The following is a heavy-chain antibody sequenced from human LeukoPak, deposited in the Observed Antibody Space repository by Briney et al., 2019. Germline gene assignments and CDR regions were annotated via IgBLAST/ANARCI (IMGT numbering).Heavy chain of an antibody. CDR1: GGTFSSYA. V-gene: IGHV1-69*05. D-gene: IGHD3-22*01. J-gene: IGHJ4*02. Sequence: GASVKVSCKASGGTFSSYAISWVRQAPGQGLEWMGRIIPIFGTANYAQKFQGRVTITTDESTSTAYMELRSLRSDDTAVYYCARDARAYYDSSGYSDYWGQGNLVTVSS. CDR2: IIPIFGTA. CDR3: ARDARAYYDSSGYSDY.